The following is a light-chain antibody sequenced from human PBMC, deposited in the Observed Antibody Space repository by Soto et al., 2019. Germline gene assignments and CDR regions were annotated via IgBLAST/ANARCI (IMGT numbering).Light chain of an antibody. CDR3: QQRDNWPPIT. J-gene: IGKJ5*01. CDR2: DAS. V-gene: IGKV3-11*01. Sequence: EIVLTQSPATLSLSPGERATLSCRASQSISISLAWYQQKPGQSPRLLIYDASNRATGIPARFSGSGSGTDFTLTIGSLEPEDFAVYYCQQRDNWPPITFGQGTRLEIK. CDR1: QSISIS.